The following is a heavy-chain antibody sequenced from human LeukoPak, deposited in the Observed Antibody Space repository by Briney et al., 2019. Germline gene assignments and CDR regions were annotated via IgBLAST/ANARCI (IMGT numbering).Heavy chain of an antibody. CDR3: AKRMGYYGSGSYYKAFDY. Sequence: GGSLRLSCAASGFTFSSYSMNWVRQAPGKGLEWVSAISGSGGSTYYADSVKGRFTISRDNSKNTLYLQMNSLRAEDTAVYYCAKRMGYYGSGSYYKAFDYWGQGTLVTVSS. CDR2: ISGSGGST. J-gene: IGHJ4*02. V-gene: IGHV3-23*01. CDR1: GFTFSSYS. D-gene: IGHD3-10*01.